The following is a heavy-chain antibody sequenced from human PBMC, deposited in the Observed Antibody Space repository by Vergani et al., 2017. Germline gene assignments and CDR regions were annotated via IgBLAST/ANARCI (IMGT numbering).Heavy chain of an antibody. CDR1: GGSISSGGYS. D-gene: IGHD2-2*02. CDR2: IYHSGST. CDR3: ARDQGLYCSSTSCYRGGDWFDP. V-gene: IGHV4-30-2*01. J-gene: IGHJ5*02. Sequence: QVQLQQWGAGLLKPSQTLSLTCAVSGGSISSGGYSWSWIRQPPGKGLEWIGYIYHSGSTYYNPSLKSRVTISVDRSKNQFSLKLSSVTAADTAVYYCARDQGLYCSSTSCYRGGDWFDPWGQGTLVTVSS.